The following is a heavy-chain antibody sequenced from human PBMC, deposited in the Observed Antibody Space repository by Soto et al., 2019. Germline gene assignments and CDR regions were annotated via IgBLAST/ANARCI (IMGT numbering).Heavy chain of an antibody. V-gene: IGHV5-51*01. CDR2: IYPGYSDT. CDR3: ARDDEFMVRGVITQPYYYYGMDV. CDR1: GYSFTSYW. D-gene: IGHD3-10*01. Sequence: PGESLKISCKVSGYSFTSYWIAWVRQMPGKGLEWMGIIYPGYSDTRYSPSFQGQVTISADKSISTVYLQWSSLKASDTAMYYCARDDEFMVRGVITQPYYYYGMDVWGQGTTVTVSS. J-gene: IGHJ6*02.